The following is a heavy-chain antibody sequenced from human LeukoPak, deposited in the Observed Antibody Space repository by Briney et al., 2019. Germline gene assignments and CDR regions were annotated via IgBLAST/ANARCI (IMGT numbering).Heavy chain of an antibody. CDR1: GYTFTGYY. CDR3: AREGYYDSSGHADY. D-gene: IGHD3-22*01. V-gene: IGHV1-2*02. J-gene: IGHJ4*02. CDR2: INPNSGGT. Sequence: ASVKVSCKASGYTFTGYYMHWVRQAPGQGLEWIGWINPNSGGTNYAQKFQGRVTMTRDTSISTAYMELSRLRSDDTAVYYCAREGYYDSSGHADYWGQGTLVTVSS.